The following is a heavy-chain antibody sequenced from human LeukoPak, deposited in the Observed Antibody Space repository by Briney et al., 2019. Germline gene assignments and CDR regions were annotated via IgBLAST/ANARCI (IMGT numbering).Heavy chain of an antibody. Sequence: SETLSLTCTVSGGSISSYYWSWIRQPPGEGLEWIGYIYYSGSTNYNPSLKSRVTISVDTSKNQFSLKLSSVTAADTAVYYCASSYDILTYFDYWGQGTLVTVSS. J-gene: IGHJ4*02. CDR1: GGSISSYY. D-gene: IGHD3-9*01. CDR3: ASSYDILTYFDY. CDR2: IYYSGST. V-gene: IGHV4-59*08.